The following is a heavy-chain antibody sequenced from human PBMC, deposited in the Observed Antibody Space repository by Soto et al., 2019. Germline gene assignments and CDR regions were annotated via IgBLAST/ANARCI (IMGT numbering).Heavy chain of an antibody. CDR3: ARGRIVLMVYAPDYFDY. J-gene: IGHJ4*02. D-gene: IGHD2-8*01. Sequence: SETLSLTCTVSGGSISSGGYYWSWIRQHPGKGLEWIGYIYYSGSTYYNPSLKSRVTISVDTSKNQFSLKLSSVTAADTAVYYCARGRIVLMVYAPDYFDYWGQGTPVTVSS. CDR2: IYYSGST. CDR1: GGSISSGGYY. V-gene: IGHV4-31*03.